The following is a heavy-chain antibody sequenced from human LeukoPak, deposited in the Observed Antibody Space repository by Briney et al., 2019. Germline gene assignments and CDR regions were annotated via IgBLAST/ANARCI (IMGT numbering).Heavy chain of an antibody. CDR1: GGSISSGGYY. CDR3: ARAYGSGSYYNRVPYYFDY. D-gene: IGHD3-10*01. J-gene: IGHJ4*02. Sequence: SETLSLTCTVSGGSISSGGYYWSWIRQHPGKGLEWIGYIYYSGSTYYNASLKSRVTISVDTSKKQFSLKLSSVTAADTAVYYCARAYGSGSYYNRVPYYFDYWGQGTLVTVSS. CDR2: IYYSGST. V-gene: IGHV4-31*03.